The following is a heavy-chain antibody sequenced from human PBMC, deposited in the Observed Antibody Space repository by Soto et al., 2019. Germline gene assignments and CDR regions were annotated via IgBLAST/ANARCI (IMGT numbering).Heavy chain of an antibody. CDR2: ISLYSDGT. CDR3: ARVVPGAEAWFGP. Sequence: ASVKGSFKASGYTFSNYGITLVRQAPGQPLEWLGWISLYSDGTNYAQKFQGRVSMTTDTSTTTAYMELRSLRSDDTAVYYCARVVPGAEAWFGPWGQGTMVTVSS. J-gene: IGHJ5*02. V-gene: IGHV1-18*01. CDR1: GYTFSNYG. D-gene: IGHD2-2*01.